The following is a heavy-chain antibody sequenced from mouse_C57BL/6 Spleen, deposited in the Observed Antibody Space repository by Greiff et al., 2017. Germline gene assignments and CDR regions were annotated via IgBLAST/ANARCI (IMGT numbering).Heavy chain of an antibody. Sequence: QVQLKQSGPGLVQPSQSLSITCTVSGFSLTSYGVHWVRQPPGKGLEWLGVIWSGGSTDYNAAFISRLSSSKDNSKSQVFFKMNSRQADDTAIYYCARIYDYDGGYAMDCWGQGTSVTVSS. CDR3: ARIYDYDGGYAMDC. D-gene: IGHD2-4*01. V-gene: IGHV2-4*01. J-gene: IGHJ4*01. CDR1: GFSLTSYG. CDR2: IWSGGST.